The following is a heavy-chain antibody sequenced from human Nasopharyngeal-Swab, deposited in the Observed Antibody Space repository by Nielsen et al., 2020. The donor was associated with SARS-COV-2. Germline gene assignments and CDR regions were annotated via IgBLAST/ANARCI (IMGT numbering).Heavy chain of an antibody. J-gene: IGHJ5*02. CDR2: ISSSGSTI. D-gene: IGHD5-12*01. Sequence: GESLKISCAASGSTFSSYEMNWVRQAPGKGLEWVSYISSSGSTIYYADSVKGRLTISRDNAKNSLYLQMNSLRAEDTAVYYCARVSGYSGYDFYNWFDPWGQGTLVTVSS. CDR1: GSTFSSYE. V-gene: IGHV3-48*03. CDR3: ARVSGYSGYDFYNWFDP.